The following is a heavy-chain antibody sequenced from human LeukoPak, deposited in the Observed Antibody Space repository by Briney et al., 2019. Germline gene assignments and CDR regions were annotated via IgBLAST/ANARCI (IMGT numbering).Heavy chain of an antibody. V-gene: IGHV3-21*01. Sequence: GGSLRLSCAASGFTFSSYSMNWVRQAPGKGLEWVSSISSSSSYVYYADSVKGRFTISRDNAKNSLYLQMNSLRAEDTAVYYCARASSGWYGNFDYWGQGTLVTVSS. CDR3: ARASSGWYGNFDY. CDR1: GFTFSSYS. CDR2: ISSSSSYV. J-gene: IGHJ4*02. D-gene: IGHD6-19*01.